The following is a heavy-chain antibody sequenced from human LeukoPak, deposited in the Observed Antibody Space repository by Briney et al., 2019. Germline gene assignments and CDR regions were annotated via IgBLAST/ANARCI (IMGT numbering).Heavy chain of an antibody. D-gene: IGHD5-24*01. V-gene: IGHV4-59*01. J-gene: IGHJ4*02. CDR2: IYYSGST. CDR1: GDSISSYY. CDR3: ARGRWLSPLFDY. Sequence: PSETLSLTCTVSGDSISSYYWSWIRQPPGKGLEWIGYIYYSGSTNYNPSLQSRVTISVDTSKNQFSLKLSSVTAADTAVYYCARGRWLSPLFDYWGQGTLVTVSS.